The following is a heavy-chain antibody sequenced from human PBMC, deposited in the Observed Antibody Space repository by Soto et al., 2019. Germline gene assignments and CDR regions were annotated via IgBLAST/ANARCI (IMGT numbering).Heavy chain of an antibody. D-gene: IGHD3-10*01. Sequence: GGSLRLSCAASGFSLRSYWMSWVRQAPGKGLEWVATMKQDGSEKYYVDSVKGRFTISRDNAKNLLSLQMNSLRADDTAVYYCARGGRGDVWGQGATVTVS. CDR3: ARGGRGDV. CDR1: GFSLRSYW. CDR2: MKQDGSEK. V-gene: IGHV3-7*03. J-gene: IGHJ6*02.